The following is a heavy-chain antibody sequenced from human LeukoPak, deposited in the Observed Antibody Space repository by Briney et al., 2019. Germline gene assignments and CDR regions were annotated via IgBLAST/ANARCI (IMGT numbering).Heavy chain of an antibody. V-gene: IGHV3-30*18. CDR2: ISYDGSNK. Sequence: GGSLRLSCAASGFTFSSYGMPWVRQAPGKGLEWVAVISYDGSNKYYADSVKGRFTISRDNSKNTLYLQMNSLRAEDTAVYYCAKLIAADIQDYWGQGTLVTVSS. J-gene: IGHJ4*02. CDR3: AKLIAADIQDY. CDR1: GFTFSSYG. D-gene: IGHD6-13*01.